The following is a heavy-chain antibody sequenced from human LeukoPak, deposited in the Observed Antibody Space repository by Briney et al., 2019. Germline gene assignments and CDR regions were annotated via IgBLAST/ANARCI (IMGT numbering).Heavy chain of an antibody. CDR2: INHSGST. CDR3: ARGIRYYYGPGSSYYFDY. J-gene: IGHJ4*02. CDR1: GGSFSGYY. V-gene: IGHV4-34*01. Sequence: SETLSLTCAVYGGSFSGYYWSWIRQPPGRGLEWIGEINHSGSTNYNPSLKSRVTISVDTSKNQFSLKLSSVTAADTAVYYCARGIRYYYGPGSSYYFDYWGQGTLVTVSS. D-gene: IGHD3-10*01.